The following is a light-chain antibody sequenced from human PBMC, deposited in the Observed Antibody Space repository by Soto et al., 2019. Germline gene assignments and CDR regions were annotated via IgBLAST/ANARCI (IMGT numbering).Light chain of an antibody. Sequence: QSALTQPASVSGSPGQSITISCTGTSSDVGAFNFVSWYQQHPGKAPKLMIYDVRHRPSGVSDRFSGSKSGNTASLTIYGLQAEDEADYYCTSYTSTSTPVLFGGGTKLTLL. CDR3: TSYTSTSTPVL. CDR1: SSDVGAFNF. CDR2: DVR. J-gene: IGLJ2*01. V-gene: IGLV2-14*03.